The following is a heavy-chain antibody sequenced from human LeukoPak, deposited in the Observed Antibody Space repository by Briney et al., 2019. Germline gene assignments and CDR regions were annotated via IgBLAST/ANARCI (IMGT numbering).Heavy chain of an antibody. D-gene: IGHD3-3*01. CDR1: GYTFTGYY. V-gene: IGHV1-2*02. Sequence: ASVKVSCKASGYTFTGYYMHWVRQAPGQGLEWMGWINPNSGGTNYAQKFQGRVTMTRDTSISTAYVELSRLRSDDTAVYYCARDPITIFGVVIARFDYWGQGTLVTVSS. CDR3: ARDPITIFGVVIARFDY. J-gene: IGHJ4*02. CDR2: INPNSGGT.